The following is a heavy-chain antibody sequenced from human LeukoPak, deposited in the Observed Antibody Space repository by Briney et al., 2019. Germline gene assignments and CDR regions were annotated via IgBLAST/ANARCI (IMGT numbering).Heavy chain of an antibody. CDR1: GYTFSNSG. Sequence: ASVKVSCKTSGYTFSNSGLHWVRQAPGQSLEWMGWINAGNGNRKYSQKFQDRLTITRDTSASTVYMELNSLKSEDTAMYFCARGRGLIGTSRFDSWGQGTLVIVSS. CDR3: ARGRGLIGTSRFDS. J-gene: IGHJ5*01. V-gene: IGHV1-3*01. CDR2: INAGNGNR. D-gene: IGHD3-10*01.